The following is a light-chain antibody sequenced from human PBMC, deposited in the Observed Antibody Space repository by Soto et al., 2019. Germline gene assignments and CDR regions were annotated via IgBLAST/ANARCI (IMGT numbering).Light chain of an antibody. J-gene: IGKJ1*01. CDR3: LQDYNFPWT. CDR1: QGIRID. CDR2: AAS. V-gene: IGKV1-6*01. Sequence: AIPMTQSPSSLSASVGDRVTITCRASQGIRIDLGWYQQKPGKAPKLLIYAASTLQTGVPSRFGGSGSGTDFTLTISSLQPEDFATYYCLQDYNFPWTFGQGTKVEIK.